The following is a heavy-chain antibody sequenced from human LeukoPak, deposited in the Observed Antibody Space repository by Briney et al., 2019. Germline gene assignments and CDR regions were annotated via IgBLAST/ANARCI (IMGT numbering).Heavy chain of an antibody. CDR1: GGTFNIYA. D-gene: IGHD1-26*01. J-gene: IGHJ5*02. V-gene: IGHV1-69*13. CDR3: ARGNSGSYYSDWFDP. CDR2: IIPIFGTA. Sequence: SVKVSYKASGGTFNIYAISWVRQAPGQGLEWMGGIIPIFGTANYAQKFQGRVTITADESTSTAYMELSSLRSEDTAVYYCARGNSGSYYSDWFDPWGQGTLVTVSS.